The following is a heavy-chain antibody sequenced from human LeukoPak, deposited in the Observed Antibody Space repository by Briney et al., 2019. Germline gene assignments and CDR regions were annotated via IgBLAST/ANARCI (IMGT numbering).Heavy chain of an antibody. CDR3: AKGYLGGYYGMDV. CDR1: GASISSYY. Sequence: PSETLSLTCTVSGASISSYYWSWIRQPPGKGLEWIGYISYIGSTKKNPSLKSRVTISVDTSTNQFSLKLSSVTAADTAVYYCAKGYLGGYYGMDVWGQGTTVTVSS. CDR2: ISYIGST. V-gene: IGHV4-59*01. J-gene: IGHJ6*02. D-gene: IGHD3-22*01.